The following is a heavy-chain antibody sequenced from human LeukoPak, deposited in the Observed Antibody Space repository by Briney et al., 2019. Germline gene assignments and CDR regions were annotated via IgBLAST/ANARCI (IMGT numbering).Heavy chain of an antibody. V-gene: IGHV3-64*04. CDR3: AKATVYDFVWGSHRSYYFDY. Sequence: PGGSLRLSCSASGFTFSGSPMHWVRQCPGKGLEYVSATSSNGVSKYYGDSVKGRFTISRDNSKNTLYLQMNRLRAEDTAVYYCAKATVYDFVWGSHRSYYFDYWGQGTLVTVSS. J-gene: IGHJ4*02. CDR1: GFTFSGSP. CDR2: TSSNGVSK. D-gene: IGHD3-16*02.